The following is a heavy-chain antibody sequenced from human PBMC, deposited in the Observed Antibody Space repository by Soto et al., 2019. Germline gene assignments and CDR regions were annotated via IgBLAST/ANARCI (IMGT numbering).Heavy chain of an antibody. CDR2: ISYDGSNK. J-gene: IGHJ6*02. Sequence: QVQLVESGGGVVQPGRSLRLSCAASGFTFSSYGMHWVRQAPGKGLEWVAVISYDGSNKYYADSVKGRFTISRDNSKNTLYLQMNSLRAEDTAVYYCAIDLWFGELLSYGMDVWGQGTTVTVSS. CDR1: GFTFSSYG. V-gene: IGHV3-30*03. CDR3: AIDLWFGELLSYGMDV. D-gene: IGHD3-10*01.